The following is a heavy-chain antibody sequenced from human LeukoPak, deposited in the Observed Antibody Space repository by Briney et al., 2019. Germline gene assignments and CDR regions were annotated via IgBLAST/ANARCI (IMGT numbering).Heavy chain of an antibody. V-gene: IGHV3-64D*06. J-gene: IGHJ4*02. Sequence: PGGSLRLSCLASGFTFSRYAMHWVRQAPGQGLEYVSAISSNGGSTYYADSVKGRFTISRDNSRNTLHLQMSSLRVEDTAVYYCVKDSSSGSYFDYWGQGTLVTVSS. D-gene: IGHD3-10*01. CDR1: GFTFSRYA. CDR2: ISSNGGST. CDR3: VKDSSSGSYFDY.